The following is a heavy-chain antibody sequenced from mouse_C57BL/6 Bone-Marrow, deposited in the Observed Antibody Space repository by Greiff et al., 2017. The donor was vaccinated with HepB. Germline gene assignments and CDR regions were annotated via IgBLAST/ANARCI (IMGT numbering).Heavy chain of an antibody. CDR1: GFNIKDDY. CDR3: TTWLPYPFAY. Sequence: EVQLQQSGAELVRPGASVKSSCTASGFNIKDDYMHWVKQRPEQGLEWIGWIDPENGDTEYASKFQGKATITADTSSNTAYLQLSSLTSEDTAVYYCTTWLPYPFAYWGQGTLVTVSA. J-gene: IGHJ3*01. D-gene: IGHD5-1*01. V-gene: IGHV14-4*01. CDR2: IDPENGDT.